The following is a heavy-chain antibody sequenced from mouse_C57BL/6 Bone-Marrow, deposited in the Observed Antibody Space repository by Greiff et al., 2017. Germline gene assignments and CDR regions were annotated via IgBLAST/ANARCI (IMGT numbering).Heavy chain of an antibody. CDR1: GYTFTSYW. D-gene: IGHD3-2*02. CDR3: AKQLRPLYYAMDY. Sequence: VKLQESGAELAKPGASVKLSCKASGYTFTSYWMHWVKQTPGQGLEWIGYINPSSGYTKYNQKFKDKATLAADKSSSTAYMQLRSLTYKDSAVYYCAKQLRPLYYAMDYWGQGTSGTVSA. J-gene: IGHJ4*01. V-gene: IGHV1-7*01. CDR2: INPSSGYT.